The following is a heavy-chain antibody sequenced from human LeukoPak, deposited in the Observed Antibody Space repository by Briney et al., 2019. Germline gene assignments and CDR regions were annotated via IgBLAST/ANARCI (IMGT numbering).Heavy chain of an antibody. J-gene: IGHJ6*03. CDR3: ARGHPRLSSSGLGRYYMDV. V-gene: IGHV4-34*01. CDR1: GGSFSGYY. D-gene: IGHD6-6*01. CDR2: INHSGST. Sequence: SETLSLTCAVYGGSFSGYYWSWIRQPPGKGLEWIGEINHSGSTNYNPSLKSRVTISVDTSKNQFSLKLSSVTAADTAVYYCARGHPRLSSSGLGRYYMDVWGKGTTVTVSS.